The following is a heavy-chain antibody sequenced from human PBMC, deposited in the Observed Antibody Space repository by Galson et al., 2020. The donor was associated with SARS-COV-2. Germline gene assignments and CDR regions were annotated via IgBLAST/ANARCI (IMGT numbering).Heavy chain of an antibody. Sequence: SETLSLTCTVSGGSISSYYWSWIRQPPGKGLEWLGYIYYSGSTNYNPSLKSRVTISVDTSKNQFSLKLSSVTAADTAVYYCARGYSSRRGYYYYYDMDVWGKGTTVTISS. CDR3: ARGYSSRRGYYYYYDMDV. CDR1: GGSISSYY. J-gene: IGHJ6*03. CDR2: IYYSGST. V-gene: IGHV4-59*01. D-gene: IGHD6-13*01.